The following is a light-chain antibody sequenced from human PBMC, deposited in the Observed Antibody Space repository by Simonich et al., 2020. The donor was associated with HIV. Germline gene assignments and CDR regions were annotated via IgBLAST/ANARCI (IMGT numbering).Light chain of an antibody. J-gene: IGLJ2*01. V-gene: IGLV2-23*01. CDR3: CSFASSDTVI. CDR2: EGS. CDR1: SRDVGSYKL. Sequence: QSALTQPASVSGSPGQSITISCTGTSRDVGSYKLVSWYQKHPGKAPKLIIYEGSKRPSGVSNRCAGSKSGTTASLTISGLQAEDEADYYCCSFASSDTVIFGGGTKLTVL.